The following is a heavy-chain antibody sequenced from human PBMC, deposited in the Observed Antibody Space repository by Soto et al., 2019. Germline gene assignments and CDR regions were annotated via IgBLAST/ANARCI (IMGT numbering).Heavy chain of an antibody. V-gene: IGHV1-3*01. Sequence: GASVQVSCKASGCTFTNFGISWVRQAPGQRLEWMGWINAGNGNTKYSQKFQGRVTITRDTSASTAYMELSSLRSEDTAVYYCARSIVVVTALDYWGQGTLVTVSS. J-gene: IGHJ4*02. CDR2: INAGNGNT. CDR1: GCTFTNFG. D-gene: IGHD2-21*02. CDR3: ARSIVVVTALDY.